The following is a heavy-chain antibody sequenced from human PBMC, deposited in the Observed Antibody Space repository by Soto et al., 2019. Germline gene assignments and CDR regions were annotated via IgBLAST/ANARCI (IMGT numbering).Heavy chain of an antibody. V-gene: IGHV1-46*01. D-gene: IGHD2-21*01. Sequence: QEQLVQSGAEVKEPGASLKVSCKASGDTFTTNYIHWVRQAPGQGLEWMGRINPNNGATLYAQEFQGRLILTTATSTSTVYMDLNSVKSEDSAVYYCASRVLCDMDVWGQGTTVTVSS. CDR3: ASRVLCDMDV. CDR2: INPNNGAT. J-gene: IGHJ6*02. CDR1: GDTFTTNY.